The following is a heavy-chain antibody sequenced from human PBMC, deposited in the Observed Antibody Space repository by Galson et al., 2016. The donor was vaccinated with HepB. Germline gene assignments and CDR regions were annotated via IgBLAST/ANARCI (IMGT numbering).Heavy chain of an antibody. V-gene: IGHV2-5*02. CDR2: IYWDADK. CDR1: GFSLSTTGAG. CDR3: AHRRSVPYYFDY. D-gene: IGHD4-17*01. Sequence: PALVKPTQTLTLTCTFSGFSLSTTGAGVGWIRQPPGKALEWRALIYWDADKRYSPSLRSRLTLTKDTSKNQVVLTMTNMDPVDTATYYCAHRRSVPYYFDYWGQGTLVTVSS. J-gene: IGHJ4*02.